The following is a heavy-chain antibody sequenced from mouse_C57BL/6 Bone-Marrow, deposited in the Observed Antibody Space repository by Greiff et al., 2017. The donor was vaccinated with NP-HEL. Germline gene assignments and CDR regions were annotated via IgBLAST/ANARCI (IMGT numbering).Heavy chain of an antibody. CDR3: ARGNYYGSSYPWYFDV. V-gene: IGHV2-2*01. CDR2: IWSGGST. Sequence: VHLVESGPGLVQPSQSLSITCTVSGFSLTSYGVHWVRQSPGKGLEWLGVIWSGGSTDYNAAFISRLSISKDNSKSQVFFKMNSLQADDTAIYYCARGNYYGSSYPWYFDVWGTGTTVTVSS. D-gene: IGHD1-1*01. J-gene: IGHJ1*03. CDR1: GFSLTSYG.